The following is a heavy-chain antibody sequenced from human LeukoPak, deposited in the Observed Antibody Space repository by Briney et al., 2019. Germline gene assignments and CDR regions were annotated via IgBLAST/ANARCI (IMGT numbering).Heavy chain of an antibody. Sequence: GGSLRLSCAVSGFTFSNYWMSWVRQAPAKGLEWVAYINQDGSERYYVDSMEGRFTISRDNAEKSLFLQMNNLRVEDTALYYCPRYGSYLDAVDFWGQGTLVTVAS. CDR1: GFTFSNYW. V-gene: IGHV3-7*01. J-gene: IGHJ3*01. CDR2: INQDGSER. CDR3: PRYGSYLDAVDF. D-gene: IGHD1-26*01.